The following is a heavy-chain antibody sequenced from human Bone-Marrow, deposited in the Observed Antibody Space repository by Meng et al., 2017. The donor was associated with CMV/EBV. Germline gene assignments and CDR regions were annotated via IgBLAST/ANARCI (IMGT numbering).Heavy chain of an antibody. D-gene: IGHD2-2*01. J-gene: IGHJ6*02. CDR2: IYYSGST. V-gene: IGHV4-61*01. Sequence: SETLSLTCTVSGGSVSSGSYYWSWIRQPLGKGLEWIGYIYYSGSTNYNPSLKSRVTISVDTSKNQFSLKLSSVTAADTAMYYCARAFCSTTSCYWFSYYYGMDVWGQGTTVTVSS. CDR1: GGSVSSGSYY. CDR3: ARAFCSTTSCYWFSYYYGMDV.